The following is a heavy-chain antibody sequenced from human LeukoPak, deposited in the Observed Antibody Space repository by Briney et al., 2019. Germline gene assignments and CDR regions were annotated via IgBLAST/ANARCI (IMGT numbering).Heavy chain of an antibody. V-gene: IGHV3-30-3*01. D-gene: IGHD2-8*02. CDR1: GFTFSSYA. Sequence: PGRSLRLSCAASGFTFSSYAMHWVRQAPGKGLEWVAVISYDGSNKYYADSVKGRFTISRDNSKNTLYLQMNSLRAEDTAVYYCARDSSAMVVFFDYWGQGTLVTVSS. CDR2: ISYDGSNK. CDR3: ARDSSAMVVFFDY. J-gene: IGHJ4*02.